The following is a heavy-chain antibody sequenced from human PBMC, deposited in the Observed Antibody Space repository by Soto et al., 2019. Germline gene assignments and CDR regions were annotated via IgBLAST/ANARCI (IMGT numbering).Heavy chain of an antibody. CDR3: ARDWSLYYDSSGLMWFY. CDR1: GYTFTSYG. Sequence: ASVKVSCKASGYTFTSYGISWVGQAAGQGLEWVGWISAHNGDTRYAQNLQGRITMTTDTFTNTAYMELTSLTSDDTAVYYCARDWSLYYDSSGLMWFYWGQGTLVTVSS. V-gene: IGHV1-18*01. CDR2: ISAHNGDT. D-gene: IGHD3-22*01. J-gene: IGHJ4*02.